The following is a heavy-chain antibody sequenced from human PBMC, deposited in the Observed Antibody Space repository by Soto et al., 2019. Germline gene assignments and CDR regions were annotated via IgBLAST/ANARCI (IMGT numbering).Heavy chain of an antibody. D-gene: IGHD1-26*01. CDR1: GFTFSDHY. Sequence: EVQLVESGGGLVQPGGSLRLSCAASGFTFSDHYMDWVRQAPGKGLEWVARIRNKANSYSTEYAASVRGRFIISRDDSTNSLYLQTNSLKTEDTAVYYCASVGLKRDSGSSRPFDYWGQGTLLTVSS. CDR2: IRNKANSYST. J-gene: IGHJ4*02. V-gene: IGHV3-72*01. CDR3: ASVGLKRDSGSSRPFDY.